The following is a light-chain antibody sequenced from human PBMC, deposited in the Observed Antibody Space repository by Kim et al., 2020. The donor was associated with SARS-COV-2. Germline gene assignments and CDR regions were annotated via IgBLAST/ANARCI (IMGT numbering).Light chain of an antibody. J-gene: IGKJ2*01. CDR3: QQYGSSPYT. CDR2: GAS. Sequence: LSPGERATLSCRASQSVSSSYLAWYQQKPGQAPRLLIYGASSRATGIPDRFSGSGAGTDFTLTISRLEPEDFAVYYCQQYGSSPYTFGQGTKLEI. V-gene: IGKV3-20*01. CDR1: QSVSSSY.